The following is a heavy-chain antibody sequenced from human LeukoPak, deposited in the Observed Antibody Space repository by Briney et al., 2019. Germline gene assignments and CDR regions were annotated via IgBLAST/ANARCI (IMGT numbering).Heavy chain of an antibody. Sequence: GGPLRLSCSASGFTFRNYNMNWLRQAPAKGLEWVSSISSSSTYIYYADSVKGRFTISRDNVKKSLYPQMNILKAQDTALYYCARDGVVVTAIPSGLYDYWGQGTLVTVSS. D-gene: IGHD2-21*02. V-gene: IGHV3-21*01. CDR3: ARDGVVVTAIPSGLYDY. CDR2: ISSSSTYI. J-gene: IGHJ4*02. CDR1: GFTFRNYN.